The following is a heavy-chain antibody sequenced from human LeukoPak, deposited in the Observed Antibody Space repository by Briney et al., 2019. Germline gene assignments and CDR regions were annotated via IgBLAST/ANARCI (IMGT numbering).Heavy chain of an antibody. CDR3: SIDTFGRDDY. CDR2: INPDGSTT. J-gene: IGHJ4*02. Sequence: GGSLRLSCAASGFTFGDYAMHWVRQAPGKGLVWVSRINPDGSTTTYADSVKGRFTISRDNAKNTLYLQMHSLRADDTAVYYCSIDTFGRDDYWGQGTLVTVSS. CDR1: GFTFGDYA. V-gene: IGHV3-74*01. D-gene: IGHD3-10*01.